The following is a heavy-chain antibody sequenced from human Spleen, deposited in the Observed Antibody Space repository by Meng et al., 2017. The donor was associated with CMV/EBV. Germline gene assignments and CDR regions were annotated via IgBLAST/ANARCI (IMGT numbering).Heavy chain of an antibody. D-gene: IGHD2-15*01. CDR3: AREDTPGHYYGMDV. CDR1: GFTFSGAA. Sequence: GGSLRLSCAASGFTFSGAAMHWVRQASGKGLEWVGRVGSKAQSYATVYAGSVKGRFTISRDDSKTTAYLQMNSLKIEDTAVYYCAREDTPGHYYGMDVWGQGTTVTVSS. V-gene: IGHV3-73*01. J-gene: IGHJ6*02. CDR2: VGSKAQSYAT.